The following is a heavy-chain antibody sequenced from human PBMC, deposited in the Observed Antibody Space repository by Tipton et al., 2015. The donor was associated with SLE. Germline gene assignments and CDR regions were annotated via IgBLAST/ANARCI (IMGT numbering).Heavy chain of an antibody. CDR3: AAELEREAFDI. Sequence: GSLRLSCAASGFTFSDYYMGWIRQAPGKGLEWVSYISSSGSSIYYADSVKGRFTISRDNAKNSLYLQMNSLRAEDTAVYYCAAELEREAFDIWGQGTMVTVSS. D-gene: IGHD1-1*01. J-gene: IGHJ3*02. V-gene: IGHV3-11*01. CDR1: GFTFSDYY. CDR2: ISSSGSSI.